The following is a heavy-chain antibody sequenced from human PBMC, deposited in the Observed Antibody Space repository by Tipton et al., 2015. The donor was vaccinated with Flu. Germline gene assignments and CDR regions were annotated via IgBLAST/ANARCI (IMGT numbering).Heavy chain of an antibody. Sequence: QVQLVQSGVEVKKPGASVKGSCKASGYTFTNFYMHWVRQAPGQGLEWMGLINPSGGSTTYAQKFQGRVTMTRDTSTSTVYMELNSLRSEGPAVYYCARAVSMTTITNSKYYYYSSGMAVWGQGTTVTVSS. CDR3: ARAVSMTTITNSKYYYYSSGMAV. J-gene: IGHJ6*02. CDR1: GYTFTNFY. D-gene: IGHD4-11*01. CDR2: INPSGGST. V-gene: IGHV1-46*01.